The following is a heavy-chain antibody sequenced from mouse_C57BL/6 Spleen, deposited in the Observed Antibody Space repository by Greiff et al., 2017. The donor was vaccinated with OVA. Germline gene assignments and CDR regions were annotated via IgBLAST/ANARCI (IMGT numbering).Heavy chain of an antibody. CDR2: IWSDGST. Sequence: VKVEESGPGLVAPSQSLSITCTVSGFSLTSYGVHWVRQPPGKGLEWLVVIWSDGSTTYNSALKSRLSISKDNSKSQVFLKMNSLQTDDTAMYYCARHKDGYYDYYAMDYWGQGTSVTVSS. CDR3: ARHKDGYYDYYAMDY. V-gene: IGHV2-6-1*01. D-gene: IGHD2-3*01. CDR1: GFSLTSYG. J-gene: IGHJ4*01.